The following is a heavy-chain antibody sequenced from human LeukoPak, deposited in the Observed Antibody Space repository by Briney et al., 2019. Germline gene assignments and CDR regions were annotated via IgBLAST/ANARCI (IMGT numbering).Heavy chain of an antibody. CDR2: IYYSGST. V-gene: IGHV4-31*03. CDR1: GGSISSGGYY. D-gene: IGHD6-19*01. CDR3: ARDLQWLATKPFMSGLDV. Sequence: PSETLSLTCTVSGGSISSGGYYWSWIRQHPGKGLEWIGYIYYSGSTYYNPSLKSRVTISVDTSKNQFSLKLSSVTAADTAVYYCARDLQWLATKPFMSGLDVWGQGTTVTVSS. J-gene: IGHJ6*02.